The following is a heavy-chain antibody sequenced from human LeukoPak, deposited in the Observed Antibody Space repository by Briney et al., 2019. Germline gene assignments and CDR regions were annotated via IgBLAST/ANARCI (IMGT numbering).Heavy chain of an antibody. CDR1: GFTFSSYA. J-gene: IGHJ4*02. CDR2: ISYGGGST. CDR3: ARDRRLRGVIISAPDF. Sequence: GGSLRLSCSASGFTFSSYAMTWLRQAPGKGLEWFSSISYGGGSTYYVDSVEGRFTISRDNSKNTLYLFMHNLRAEDAAVYYCARDRRLRGVIISAPDFWGQGTLVTVSS. V-gene: IGHV3-23*01. D-gene: IGHD3-10*01.